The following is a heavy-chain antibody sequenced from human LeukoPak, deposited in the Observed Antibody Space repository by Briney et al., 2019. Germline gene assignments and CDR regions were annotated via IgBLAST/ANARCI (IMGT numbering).Heavy chain of an antibody. Sequence: SETLSLTCTVSGGSISSSSYYWGWIRQPPGKGLEWIGSIYYSGSTNYNPSLKSRVTISVDTSKNQFSLKLSSVTAADTAVYYCARQKRVGMEGRWFDPWGQGTLVTVSS. CDR3: ARQKRVGMEGRWFDP. D-gene: IGHD1-1*01. CDR2: IYYSGST. V-gene: IGHV4-39*01. CDR1: GGSISSSSYY. J-gene: IGHJ5*02.